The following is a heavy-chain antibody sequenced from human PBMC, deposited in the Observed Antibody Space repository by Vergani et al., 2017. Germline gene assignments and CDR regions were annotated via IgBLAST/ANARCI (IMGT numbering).Heavy chain of an antibody. J-gene: IGHJ6*02. CDR1: GFTFSSYA. CDR3: ARDRGDYGDYGYGMDV. V-gene: IGHV3-30*01. Sequence: VQLLESGGGLVQPGGSLRLSCAASGFTFSSYAMHWVRQAPGKGLEWVAVISYDGSNKYYADSVKGRFTISRDNSKNTLYLQMNSLRAEDTAVYYCARDRGDYGDYGYGMDVWGQGTTVTVSS. CDR2: ISYDGSNK. D-gene: IGHD4-17*01.